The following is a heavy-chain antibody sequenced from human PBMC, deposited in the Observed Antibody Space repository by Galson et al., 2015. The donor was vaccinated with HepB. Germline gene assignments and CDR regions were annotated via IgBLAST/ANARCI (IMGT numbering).Heavy chain of an antibody. CDR1: GFTFTSSG. CDR3: AKDDPLLSFYAY. V-gene: IGHV3-23*01. D-gene: IGHD2/OR15-2a*01. J-gene: IGHJ4*02. Sequence: SLRLSCAASGFTFTSSGMSWVRQAPGKGLEWVATVNGNGIFTYHADSVKGRFTVSKDISKNTVYLQMNSLRGEDTALYYCAKDDPLLSFYAYWGQGALVTASS. CDR2: VNGNGIFT.